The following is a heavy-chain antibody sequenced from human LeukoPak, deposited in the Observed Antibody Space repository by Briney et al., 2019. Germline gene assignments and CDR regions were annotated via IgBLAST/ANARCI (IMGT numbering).Heavy chain of an antibody. J-gene: IGHJ4*02. Sequence: GGSLRLSCAASGFTFSSYAMHWVRQAPGKGLEWVAVIWYDGSNKYYADSVKGRFTISRDNSKNTLYLQMNSLRAEDTAVYYCARAYGRGIAAPFDYWGQGTLVTVSS. CDR2: IWYDGSNK. V-gene: IGHV3-33*08. CDR3: ARAYGRGIAAPFDY. CDR1: GFTFSSYA. D-gene: IGHD6-6*01.